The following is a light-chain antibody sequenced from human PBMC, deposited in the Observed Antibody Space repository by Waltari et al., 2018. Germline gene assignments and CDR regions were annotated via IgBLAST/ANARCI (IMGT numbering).Light chain of an antibody. Sequence: EIVLTQSPDFQSVTPKEKVPITCRASHNIGSTLHWYQQKPDQSPKLLIKYASQSIPGVPSRFSGSGSGTEFTLSITSLEAEDAAVYYCQQSTTLPLTFGGGTRVEIK. V-gene: IGKV6D-21*02. CDR1: HNIGST. J-gene: IGKJ4*01. CDR2: YAS. CDR3: QQSTTLPLT.